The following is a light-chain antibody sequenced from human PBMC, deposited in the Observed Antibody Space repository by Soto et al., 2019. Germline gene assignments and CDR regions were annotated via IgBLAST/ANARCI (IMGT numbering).Light chain of an antibody. V-gene: IGKV3-11*01. CDR1: QGVSRR. CDR3: QQHGGWPTT. CDR2: GAS. Sequence: EAFLTQSPCTLSLSPGGRATLSCGAGQGVSRRLEWYQQRTGKSPRLLISGASKRASGVPVRFSGSGSGTDSTLTITSLEPEDVEVYYCQQHGGWPTTCGQGTRLEIK. J-gene: IGKJ5*01.